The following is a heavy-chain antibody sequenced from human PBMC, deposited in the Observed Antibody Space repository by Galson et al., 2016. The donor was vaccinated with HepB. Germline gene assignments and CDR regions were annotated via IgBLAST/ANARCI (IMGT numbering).Heavy chain of an antibody. CDR3: ASDDSGSYRFIDI. J-gene: IGHJ4*02. Sequence: SLRLSCAASGFILSLYGMPWVRQAPGKGLEWLAVIWHDGSQASYADSVKGRFPISRDNSKNTVYLKMESLSGEDRAAYYCASDDSGSYRFIDIGGQGTLVRVSS. CDR1: GFILSLYG. V-gene: IGHV3-33*01. D-gene: IGHD1-26*01. CDR2: IWHDGSQA.